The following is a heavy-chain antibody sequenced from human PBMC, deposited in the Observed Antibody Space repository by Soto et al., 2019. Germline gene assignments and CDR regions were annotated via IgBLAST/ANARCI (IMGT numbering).Heavy chain of an antibody. Sequence: ASVKVSCKASGYTFTSYGISWVRQAPGQGLEWMGWISAYNGNTNYAQKLQGRVTMTTDTSTSTAYMELRSLRSDDTAVYYCARASNSWSGSYRPFGLYWGKGTLVTVSS. D-gene: IGHD1-26*01. CDR1: GYTFTSYG. CDR3: ARASNSWSGSYRPFGLY. J-gene: IGHJ4*02. V-gene: IGHV1-18*01. CDR2: ISAYNGNT.